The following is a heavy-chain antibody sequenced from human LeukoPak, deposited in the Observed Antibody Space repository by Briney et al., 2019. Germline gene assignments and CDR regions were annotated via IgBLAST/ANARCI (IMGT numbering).Heavy chain of an antibody. CDR2: IYHSGST. V-gene: IGHV4-38-2*02. J-gene: IGHJ5*02. CDR3: AKGAGPPWFDP. Sequence: SETLSLTCTVSGYSISSGYYWGWIRQPPGKGLEWIGSIYHSGSTYYNPSLKSRVTISVDTSRNQFSMNLNSVTAADTAVYYCAKGAGPPWFDPWGQGTLVTVSS. CDR1: GYSISSGYY. D-gene: IGHD6-19*01.